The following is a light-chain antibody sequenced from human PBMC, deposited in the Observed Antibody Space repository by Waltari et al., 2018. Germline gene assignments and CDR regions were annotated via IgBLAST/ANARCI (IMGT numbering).Light chain of an antibody. CDR1: QGLNTK. Sequence: EVVMTQSPGTLSVSPGGTVTLSCRASQGLNTKLAWYQQKPGQPPRLLIYDASTRATGVPARFSGSGSGTDFILTISRLQSEDCAVYYCHQYNHWPPWTFGPGTRVEIK. J-gene: IGKJ1*01. CDR3: HQYNHWPPWT. V-gene: IGKV3-15*01. CDR2: DAS.